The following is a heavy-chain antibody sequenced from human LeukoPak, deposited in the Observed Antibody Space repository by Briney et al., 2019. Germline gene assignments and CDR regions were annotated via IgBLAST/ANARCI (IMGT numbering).Heavy chain of an antibody. Sequence: SETLSLTCTVSGGSISSYYWSWIRQPPGKGLEWLGYIYYSGSTNYNPSLKSRVTISVDTSKNQFSLKLSSVTAADTAVYYCARVPGYYYGMDVWGQGTTVTVSS. CDR1: GGSISSYY. V-gene: IGHV4-59*01. CDR2: IYYSGST. J-gene: IGHJ6*02. CDR3: ARVPGYYYGMDV.